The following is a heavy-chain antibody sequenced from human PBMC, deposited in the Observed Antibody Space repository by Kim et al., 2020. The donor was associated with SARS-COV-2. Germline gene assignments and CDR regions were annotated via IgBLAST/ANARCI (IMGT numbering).Heavy chain of an antibody. J-gene: IGHJ4*02. CDR3: ARGYYEGLVSY. V-gene: IGHV4-39*07. Sequence: YHTPPLKSRVTISVDTSKNQFSLKLSSVTAADTAVYYCARGYYEGLVSYWGQGTLVTVSS. D-gene: IGHD3-22*01.